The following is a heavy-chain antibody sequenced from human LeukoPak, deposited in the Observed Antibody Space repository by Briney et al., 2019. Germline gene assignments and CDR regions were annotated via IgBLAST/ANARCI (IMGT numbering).Heavy chain of an antibody. CDR1: GFTFSSYA. V-gene: IGHV3-23*01. Sequence: GGSLRLSCAASGFTFSSYAMIWVRQAPGKGLEWVSTITGDSDSTYYTDSVKGRFTISRDNSKNALYLQMNSLRDEDTAVYYCAKDRYGDYDFDYWGQGTLVTVSS. CDR3: AKDRYGDYDFDY. J-gene: IGHJ4*02. CDR2: ITGDSDST. D-gene: IGHD4-17*01.